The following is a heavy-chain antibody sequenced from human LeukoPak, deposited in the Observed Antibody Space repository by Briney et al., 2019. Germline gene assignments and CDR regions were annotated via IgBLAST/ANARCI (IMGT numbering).Heavy chain of an antibody. V-gene: IGHV3-23*01. Sequence: GGSLRLSCAASGFTFSSYAMNWVRQAPGKGLEWVSGISGSGGSTYYADSVKGRFTISRDNSKNTLSLQMNSLRVENTAVYYCAKAGVIVPTIVLDYWGQGTLVTVSS. CDR1: GFTFSSYA. D-gene: IGHD5-12*01. J-gene: IGHJ4*02. CDR2: ISGSGGST. CDR3: AKAGVIVPTIVLDY.